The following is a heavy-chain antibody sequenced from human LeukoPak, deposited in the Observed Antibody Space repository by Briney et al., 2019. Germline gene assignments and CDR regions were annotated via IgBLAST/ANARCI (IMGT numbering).Heavy chain of an antibody. Sequence: GGSLRLSCAASGFTFSSYAMHWVRQAPGKGLEWVAVISYDGSNKYYADSVKGRFTISRDNSKNTLYLQMNSLRAEDTAVYYCARDLSSRFIYYYGMDGWGQGTTVTVS. CDR2: ISYDGSNK. D-gene: IGHD2-2*01. J-gene: IGHJ6*02. CDR1: GFTFSSYA. V-gene: IGHV3-30-3*01. CDR3: ARDLSSRFIYYYGMDG.